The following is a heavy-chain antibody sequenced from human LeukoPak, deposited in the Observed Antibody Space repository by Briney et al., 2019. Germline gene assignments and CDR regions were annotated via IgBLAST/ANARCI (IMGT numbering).Heavy chain of an antibody. CDR1: GGTFSSYA. V-gene: IGHV1-69*01. D-gene: IGHD3-10*01. Sequence: SVKVSCKASGGTFSSYAISWVRQAPGQGLEWMGGIIPIFGTANYAQKFQGRVTITADESTSTAYMELSSLRSEDTAVYYCARLITMVRGVIITFYGMDGWGQGTTVTVSS. J-gene: IGHJ6*02. CDR3: ARLITMVRGVIITFYGMDG. CDR2: IIPIFGTA.